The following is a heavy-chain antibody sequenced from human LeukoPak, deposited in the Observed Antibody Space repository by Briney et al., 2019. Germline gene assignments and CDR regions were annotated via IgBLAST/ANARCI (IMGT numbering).Heavy chain of an antibody. CDR3: ARDWGRSTNWFDP. J-gene: IGHJ5*02. D-gene: IGHD3-16*01. Sequence: GGSLRLSCAASGFTFSSYEMNWVRQAPGKGLEWVSYISSSGSTIYYADSVKGRFTISRDNAKNPLYLQMNSLRAEDTAVYYCARDWGRSTNWFDPWGQGTLVTVSS. CDR2: ISSSGSTI. V-gene: IGHV3-48*03. CDR1: GFTFSSYE.